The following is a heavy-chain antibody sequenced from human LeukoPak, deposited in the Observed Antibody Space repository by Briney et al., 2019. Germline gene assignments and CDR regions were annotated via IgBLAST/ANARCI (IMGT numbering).Heavy chain of an antibody. CDR1: GYTFTSYG. V-gene: IGHV1-18*01. CDR2: ISAYNGNT. Sequence: GASVKVSCKASGYTFTSYGISWVRQAPGQGLEWMGWISAYNGNTNYAQKLQGRVTMTTGTSTSTAYMELRSLRSDDTAVYYCARDNTPGLRLGELSRFDYWGQGTLVTVSS. J-gene: IGHJ4*02. D-gene: IGHD3-16*02. CDR3: ARDNTPGLRLGELSRFDY.